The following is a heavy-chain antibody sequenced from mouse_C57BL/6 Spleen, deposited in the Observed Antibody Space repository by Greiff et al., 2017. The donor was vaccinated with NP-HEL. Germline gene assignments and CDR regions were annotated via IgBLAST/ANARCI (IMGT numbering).Heavy chain of an antibody. CDR1: GYTFTDYY. Sequence: QVQLQQSGAELVRPGASVKLSCKASGYTFTDYYINWVKQRPGQGLEWIARIYPGSGNTYYNEKFKGKATLTAEKSSSTAYMQLSSLTSEDSAVYFCARDRLDSNYVFDYWGQGTTLTVSS. V-gene: IGHV1-76*01. CDR2: IYPGSGNT. D-gene: IGHD2-5*01. CDR3: ARDRLDSNYVFDY. J-gene: IGHJ2*01.